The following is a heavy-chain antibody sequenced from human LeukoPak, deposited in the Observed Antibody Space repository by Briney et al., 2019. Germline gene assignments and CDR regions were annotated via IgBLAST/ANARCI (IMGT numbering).Heavy chain of an antibody. V-gene: IGHV4-59*01. CDR3: ARVYYDFWSGYYTGYYFDY. Sequence: PSETLSLTCTVSGGSISSYYWSWIRQPPGKGLEWIGYIYYSGSTNYNPSLKSRVTISVDTSKNQFSLKLSSVTAADTAVYYCARVYYDFWSGYYTGYYFDYWGQGTLVTVSS. J-gene: IGHJ4*02. CDR2: IYYSGST. CDR1: GGSISSYY. D-gene: IGHD3-3*01.